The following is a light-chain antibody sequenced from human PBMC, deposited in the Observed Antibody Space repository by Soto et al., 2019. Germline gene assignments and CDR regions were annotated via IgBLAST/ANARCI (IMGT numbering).Light chain of an antibody. V-gene: IGKV3-20*01. CDR3: QLYGSSRWT. J-gene: IGKJ1*01. Sequence: EIVLTQSPVTLSLSPGERATLSCRASQTVGTTYLAWYQHKPGQAPRLLIYGASTRATGIPDRFSGSRSGTDFTLTISRLEPEDFAVYFCQLYGSSRWTFGQGTKVDIK. CDR1: QTVGTTY. CDR2: GAS.